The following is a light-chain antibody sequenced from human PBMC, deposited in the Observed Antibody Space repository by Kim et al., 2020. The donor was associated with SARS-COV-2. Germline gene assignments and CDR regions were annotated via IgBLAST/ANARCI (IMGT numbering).Light chain of an antibody. CDR3: SSYTTSSTWV. J-gene: IGLJ3*02. CDR1: SIDIGTYNY. V-gene: IGLV2-14*03. CDR2: DVN. Sequence: GQSITSSCTGTSIDIGTYNYVTVYQQHPGKAPKLMIYDVNKRPSGVSNRFSGSKSGITASLTISGLQAEDEADYYCSSYTTSSTWVFGGGTQLPVL.